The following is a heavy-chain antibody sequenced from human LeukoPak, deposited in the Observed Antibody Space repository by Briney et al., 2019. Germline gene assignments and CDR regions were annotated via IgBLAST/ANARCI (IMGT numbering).Heavy chain of an antibody. CDR2: IYWDDDK. V-gene: IGHV2-5*02. CDR3: AHYVLTVAGFDY. CDR1: GFSLSTSGVG. D-gene: IGHD6-19*01. Sequence: SGPTLVKPTQTLTLTCTFSGFSLSTSGVGVGWIRQPPGKALEWLALIYWDDDKRYSPSLKSGLTITKDTSKNQVVLTMTNMDPVDTATYYCAHYVLTVAGFDYWGRGTLVTVSS. J-gene: IGHJ4*02.